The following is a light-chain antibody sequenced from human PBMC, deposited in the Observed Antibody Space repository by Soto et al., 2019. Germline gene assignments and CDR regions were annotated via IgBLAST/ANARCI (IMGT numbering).Light chain of an antibody. J-gene: IGLJ1*01. CDR1: SSEGGGYNY. Sequence: QSVLTQPPSASGSPGQSVTISCTGTSSEGGGYNYVSWYQQHPGKAPKLMIYEVSKRPSGVPDRFSGSKSGNTASLTVSGLQAEDEADYYCSSYAGSNNFDVFGTGTKVTVL. CDR3: SSYAGSNNFDV. CDR2: EVS. V-gene: IGLV2-8*01.